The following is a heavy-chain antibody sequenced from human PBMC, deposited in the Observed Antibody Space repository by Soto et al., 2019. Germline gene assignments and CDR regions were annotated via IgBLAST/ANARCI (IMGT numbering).Heavy chain of an antibody. CDR3: AGDRRKSGNRVTD. CDR1: GGSISSGDYS. D-gene: IGHD2-15*01. V-gene: IGHV4-30-4*01. J-gene: IGHJ4*02. Sequence: QVQLQESGPGLVKPSQTLSLTCTVSGGSISSGDYSWTWIRQPPGKGLGWIGYIYYSGNTYYNPSLKSRVTIAGDTTKSQFSLKPSSVTAADTAVYYCAGDRRKSGNRVTDWGQGTLVTVSS. CDR2: IYYSGNT.